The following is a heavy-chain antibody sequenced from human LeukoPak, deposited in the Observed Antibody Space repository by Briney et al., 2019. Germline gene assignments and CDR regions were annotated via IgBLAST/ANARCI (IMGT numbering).Heavy chain of an antibody. CDR2: ISAYNGNT. Sequence: ASVKVSCKASGYTFTSYGISWVRQAPGQGLEWMGWISAYNGNTNYAQKLQGRVTMTTDTSTSTAYMELRSLRSDDTAVYYCARAADGSNYHYYYYMDVWGKGTTVTVSS. J-gene: IGHJ6*03. CDR1: GYTFTSYG. CDR3: ARAADGSNYHYYYYMDV. D-gene: IGHD3-22*01. V-gene: IGHV1-18*01.